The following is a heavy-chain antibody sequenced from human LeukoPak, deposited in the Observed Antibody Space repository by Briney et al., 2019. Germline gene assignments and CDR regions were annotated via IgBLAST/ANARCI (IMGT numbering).Heavy chain of an antibody. CDR3: AKVDAVSLES. J-gene: IGHJ4*02. D-gene: IGHD5-18*01. V-gene: IGHV3-9*01. CDR1: GFTFGDHA. CDR2: ISYNSGSL. Sequence: GGSLRLSCAASGFTFGDHAMHWVRQTPGKGLEWVAGISYNSGSLGYADSVKGRFTISRDNGKQSLFLQMNSLRPEDTAVYFCAKVDAVSLESWGQGTLVTVSS.